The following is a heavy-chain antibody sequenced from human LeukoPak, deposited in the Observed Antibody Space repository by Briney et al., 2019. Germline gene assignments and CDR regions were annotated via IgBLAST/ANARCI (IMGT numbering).Heavy chain of an antibody. CDR1: GGSISSYS. Sequence: PSETLSLTCTVSGGSISSYSWSWIRQPAGKGLEWIGRIYTSGSTNYNPSLKSRVTISVDKSKNQFSLILSSVTAAGTAVYYCARDLGSYRHYFDYWGQGTLVTVSS. J-gene: IGHJ4*02. D-gene: IGHD1-26*01. CDR2: IYTSGST. CDR3: ARDLGSYRHYFDY. V-gene: IGHV4-4*07.